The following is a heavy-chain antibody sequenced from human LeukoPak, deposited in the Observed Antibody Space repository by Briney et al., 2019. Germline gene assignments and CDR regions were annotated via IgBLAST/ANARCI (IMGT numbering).Heavy chain of an antibody. D-gene: IGHD5-12*01. J-gene: IGHJ6*03. Sequence: PSETLSLTCTVSGESISGFYWTWIRQPPGKGLEWIGYIYYSGSTNYNPSLKSRVTISVDTSKNQFSLKLSSVTAADTAVYYCARSELVATTSYYYYYMDVWGKGTTVTISS. V-gene: IGHV4-59*12. CDR2: IYYSGST. CDR1: GESISGFY. CDR3: ARSELVATTSYYYYYMDV.